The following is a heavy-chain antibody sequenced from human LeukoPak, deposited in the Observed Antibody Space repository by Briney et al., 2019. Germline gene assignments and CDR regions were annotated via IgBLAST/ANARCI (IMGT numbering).Heavy chain of an antibody. D-gene: IGHD3-10*01. CDR2: INHRGTT. V-gene: IGHV4-34*01. J-gene: IGHJ4*02. CDR3: ARRGSKKSGSGSYRY. CDR1: GGSFSGYY. Sequence: SETLSLTCPVSGGSFSGYYWSWLRQSPGKGLAWMGGINHRGTTYYNPSLMSRVTISVDTSKNQFSLKLSSVTAADTAVYYCARRGSKKSGSGSYRYWGQGTLVTVSS.